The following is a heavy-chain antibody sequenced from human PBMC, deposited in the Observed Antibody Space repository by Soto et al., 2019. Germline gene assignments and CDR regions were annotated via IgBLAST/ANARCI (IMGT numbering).Heavy chain of an antibody. CDR3: ASSHGNFDY. CDR1: GFTFSSYE. J-gene: IGHJ4*02. Sequence: EVQLVESGGGLVQPGGSLRLSCAASGFTFSSYEMNWVRQAPGKGLEWVSYISSSGSTIYYADSVKGRFTISRDNAKNSLYLQRNSLRAEDTAVYYCASSHGNFDYWGQGTLVTVSS. V-gene: IGHV3-48*03. D-gene: IGHD4-17*01. CDR2: ISSSGSTI.